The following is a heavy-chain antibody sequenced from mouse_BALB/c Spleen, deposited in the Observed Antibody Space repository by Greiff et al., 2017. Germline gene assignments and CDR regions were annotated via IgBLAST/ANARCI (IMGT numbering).Heavy chain of an antibody. J-gene: IGHJ2*01. CDR2: INPSTGYT. Sequence: QVQLKQSGAELAKPGASVKMSCKASGYTFTSYWMHWVKQRPGQGLEWIGYINPSTGYTEYNQKFKDKATLTADKSSSTAYMQLSSLTSEDSAVYYCARTATDYWGQGTTLTVSS. D-gene: IGHD1-2*01. CDR3: ARTATDY. CDR1: GYTFTSYW. V-gene: IGHV1-7*01.